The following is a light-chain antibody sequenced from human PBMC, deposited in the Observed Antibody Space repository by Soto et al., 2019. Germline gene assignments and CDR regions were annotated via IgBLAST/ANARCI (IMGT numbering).Light chain of an antibody. CDR1: SSDVGGYNY. V-gene: IGLV2-14*01. Sequence: QSVLTQPASVSGSPGQSITISCTGTSSDVGGYNYVSWYQQHPGKAPKFMIYDVSNRPSGVSNRFSGSKSGNTASLTISGLQAEDEADYYCCSYAGSSTFEVFGTGIKVTVL. CDR3: CSYAGSSTFEV. CDR2: DVS. J-gene: IGLJ1*01.